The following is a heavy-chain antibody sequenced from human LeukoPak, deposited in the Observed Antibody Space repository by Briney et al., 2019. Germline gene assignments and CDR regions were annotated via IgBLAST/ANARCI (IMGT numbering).Heavy chain of an antibody. Sequence: PSETLSLTCTVSGGSISSYYWNWIRQPAGKGLEWIGRIDTSGTTNYNPSLKSRVTMSVDTSKKQFSLKLSSVTAADTAVYYCAREGELPQYGVDYWGQGTLVTVSS. CDR3: AREGELPQYGVDY. J-gene: IGHJ4*02. V-gene: IGHV4-4*07. CDR2: IDTSGTT. CDR1: GGSISSYY. D-gene: IGHD1-26*01.